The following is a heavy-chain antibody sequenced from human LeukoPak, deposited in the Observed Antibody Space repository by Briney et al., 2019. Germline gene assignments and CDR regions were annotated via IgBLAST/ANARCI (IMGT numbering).Heavy chain of an antibody. J-gene: IGHJ5*02. Sequence: ASVKVSCKVSGYTLTELSMHWVRQAPGKGLEWMGGFDPEDGETIYAQKFQGRVTMTEYTSTDTAYMELSSLRSEDTAMYYCATTGYCSGGSYRLYWFDPWGQGTLVTVSS. CDR3: ATTGYCSGGSYRLYWFDP. D-gene: IGHD2-15*01. CDR2: FDPEDGET. CDR1: GYTLTELS. V-gene: IGHV1-24*01.